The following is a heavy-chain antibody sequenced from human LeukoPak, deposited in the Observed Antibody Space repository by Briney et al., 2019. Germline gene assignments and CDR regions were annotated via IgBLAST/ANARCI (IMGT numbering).Heavy chain of an antibody. V-gene: IGHV1-2*06. J-gene: IGHJ4*02. CDR2: IDPNTGGT. D-gene: IGHD1-26*01. CDR1: GYTFTHYY. CDR3: ASLYDIVGTTVDY. Sequence: ASVTVSCKPSGYTFTHYYIHWVRQAPGQGLEWMGRIDPNTGGTKSAKNFQGRVTMTRDTSISTAYMALSGLRSDDTAVYYCASLYDIVGTTVDYWGQGTLVTVSS.